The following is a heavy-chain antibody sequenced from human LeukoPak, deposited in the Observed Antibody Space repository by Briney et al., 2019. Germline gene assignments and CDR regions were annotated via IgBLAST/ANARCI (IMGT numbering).Heavy chain of an antibody. CDR2: ISSSSSYI. CDR1: GFTFSSYS. D-gene: IGHD2-15*01. J-gene: IGHJ4*02. V-gene: IGHV3-21*01. Sequence: GGSLRLSCAACGFTFSSYSMNWVRQAPGKGLEWVSSISSSSSYIYYADSVKGRFTISRDNAKNSLYLQMNSLRAEDTAVYYCARVASGGSSLYYFDYWGQGTLVTVSS. CDR3: ARVASGGSSLYYFDY.